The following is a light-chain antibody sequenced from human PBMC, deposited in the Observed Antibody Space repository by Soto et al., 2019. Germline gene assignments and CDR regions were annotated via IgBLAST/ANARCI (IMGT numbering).Light chain of an antibody. CDR2: DAS. Sequence: EVVMTQSPATLSVSPGESATLSCRASQSVTSDLAWYHQKPGQAPRLLIYDASTTATGIPGRFRGSGSGAEFTLTISSLQSEDFAVYYCQQYNNWPITFGQGTRLEI. V-gene: IGKV3-15*01. J-gene: IGKJ5*01. CDR3: QQYNNWPIT. CDR1: QSVTSD.